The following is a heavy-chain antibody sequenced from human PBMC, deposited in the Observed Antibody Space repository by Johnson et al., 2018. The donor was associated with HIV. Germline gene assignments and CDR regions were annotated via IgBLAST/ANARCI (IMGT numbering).Heavy chain of an antibody. J-gene: IGHJ3*01. CDR3: AKEESGSFLAFDL. D-gene: IGHD1-26*01. V-gene: IGHV3-30*04. Sequence: QVQLVESGGGVVQPGRSLRLSCAASGFTFSSYAMHWVRQAPGKGLEWVAVISYDGSNKYYADSVKGRFTVSRDNSKNTLYLQMNSLRAEDTALYHCAKEESGSFLAFDLWGQGTMVAVYS. CDR1: GFTFSSYA. CDR2: ISYDGSNK.